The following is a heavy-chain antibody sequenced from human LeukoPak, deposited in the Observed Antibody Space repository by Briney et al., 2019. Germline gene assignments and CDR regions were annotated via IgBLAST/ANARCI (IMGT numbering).Heavy chain of an antibody. J-gene: IGHJ6*02. CDR2: IYYSGST. CDR3: ARDHILGGV. CDR1: GGSISSGGYP. V-gene: IGHV4-31*03. Sequence: SQTLSLTCTVSGGSISSGGYPWSWIRQHPGKGLEWIGYIYYSGSTYYNPSLKSRVTISVDTSKNQFSLKLSSVTAADTAVYYCARDHILGGVWGQGTTVTVSS. D-gene: IGHD1-26*01.